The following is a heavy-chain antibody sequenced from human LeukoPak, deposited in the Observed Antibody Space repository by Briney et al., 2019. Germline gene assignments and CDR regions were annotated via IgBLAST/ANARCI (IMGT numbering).Heavy chain of an antibody. CDR1: GGSISSYY. CDR3: ARLRLLWFGELSYYFDY. Sequence: SETLSLTCTVSGGSISSYYWSWIRQPPGKGLEWIGYIYYSGSTNYNPSLKSRVTISVDTSKNQFSLKLSSVTAADTAVYYCARLRLLWFGELSYYFDYWGQGTLVTVSS. J-gene: IGHJ4*02. CDR2: IYYSGST. D-gene: IGHD3-10*01. V-gene: IGHV4-59*08.